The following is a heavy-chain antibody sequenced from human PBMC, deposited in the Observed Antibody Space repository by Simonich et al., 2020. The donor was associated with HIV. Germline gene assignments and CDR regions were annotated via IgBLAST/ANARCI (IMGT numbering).Heavy chain of an antibody. Sequence: QVQLQQWGAGLLKPSETLSLTCAVSVGSFSGYYWSWIRQPPGKGMEWIGEINHSGSTNYNPSLKSRVTISVDTAKNQFALKLSSVTAADTAVYYCARGPDSSGYFYYYYYMDVWGKGTTVTVSS. V-gene: IGHV4-34*01. CDR2: INHSGST. D-gene: IGHD3-22*01. J-gene: IGHJ6*03. CDR1: VGSFSGYY. CDR3: ARGPDSSGYFYYYYYMDV.